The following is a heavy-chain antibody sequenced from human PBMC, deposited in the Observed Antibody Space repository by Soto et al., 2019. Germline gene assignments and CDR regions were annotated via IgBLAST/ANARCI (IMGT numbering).Heavy chain of an antibody. CDR2: IYHTGNT. Sequence: SETLSLTCTVSGGSISNSRYYWAWIRQPPGKGLEWIGSIYHTGNTYYNPSLRSRVTISVDTSKNQFSLKLTSVTAADTAVYYCAKDYYDSSDYTTNWFDPWGQGTLVTVSS. V-gene: IGHV4-39*01. D-gene: IGHD3-22*01. J-gene: IGHJ5*02. CDR3: AKDYYDSSDYTTNWFDP. CDR1: GGSISNSRYY.